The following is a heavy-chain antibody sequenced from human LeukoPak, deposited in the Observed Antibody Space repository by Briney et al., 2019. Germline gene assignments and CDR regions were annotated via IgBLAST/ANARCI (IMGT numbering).Heavy chain of an antibody. V-gene: IGHV3-11*04. J-gene: IGHJ4*02. CDR1: GFTFSDYY. Sequence: PGGSLRLSCAASGFTFSDYYMSWIRQAPRKGLEWISYISGSGSVIHYADSVKGRFTISRDNAKNSLSLQMDSLRVEDTAVYYCARKLGRTTYFDYWGQGTLVTVPS. D-gene: IGHD1-26*01. CDR2: ISGSGSVI. CDR3: ARKLGRTTYFDY.